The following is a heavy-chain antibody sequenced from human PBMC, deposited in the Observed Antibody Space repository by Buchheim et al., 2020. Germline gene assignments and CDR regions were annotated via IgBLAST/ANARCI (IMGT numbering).Heavy chain of an antibody. J-gene: IGHJ4*02. D-gene: IGHD3-22*01. CDR3: TVSYYYDSSGYPPLGY. CDR2: IKSKTDGGTT. Sequence: EVQLVESGGGLVKPGGSLRLSCAASGFTFSNAWMSWVRQAPGKGLEWVGRIKSKTDGGTTDYAAPVKGRFTIPRDDSKNTLYLQMNSLKTEDTAVYYCTVSYYYDSSGYPPLGYWGQGTL. CDR1: GFTFSNAW. V-gene: IGHV3-15*01.